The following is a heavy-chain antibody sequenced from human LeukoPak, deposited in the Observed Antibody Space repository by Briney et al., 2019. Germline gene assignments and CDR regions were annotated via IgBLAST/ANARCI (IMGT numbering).Heavy chain of an antibody. CDR1: GGAFNTYA. J-gene: IGHJ4*02. CDR3: ARGSSEVAAAGIIY. D-gene: IGHD6-13*01. CDR2: IIPIFGTA. V-gene: IGHV1-69*13. Sequence: HGASVNVSCTASGGAFNTYALIWVRQAPGQGLEWMVGIIPIFGTANYAQKFQGRVTITADESTSTAYMELSSLRSEDTAVYYCARGSSEVAAAGIIYWGQGTLVTVSS.